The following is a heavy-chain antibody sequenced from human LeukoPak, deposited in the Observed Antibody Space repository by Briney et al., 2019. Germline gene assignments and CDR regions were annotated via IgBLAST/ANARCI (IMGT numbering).Heavy chain of an antibody. D-gene: IGHD3-10*01. CDR1: GGSISSSSYY. V-gene: IGHV4-39*01. Sequence: SETLSLTCTVSGGSISSSSYYWGWIRQPPGKGLEWIGSIYYSGSTYYNPSLKSRVTISVDTSKNQCSLKLSSVTAADTAVYYCARTQRITMVRGVIIRYFDYWGQGTLVTVSS. CDR2: IYYSGST. CDR3: ARTQRITMVRGVIIRYFDY. J-gene: IGHJ4*02.